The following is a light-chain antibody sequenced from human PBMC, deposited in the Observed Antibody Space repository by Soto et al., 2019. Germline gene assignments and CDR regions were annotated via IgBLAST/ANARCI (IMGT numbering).Light chain of an antibody. CDR1: SGHSSYA. CDR2: LNSDGSH. V-gene: IGLV4-69*01. J-gene: IGLJ2*01. Sequence: QLVLTQSTSASASLGASVKVTCTLSSGHSSYAIAWHQQQPEKGPRYLMKLNSDGSHNKGDGIPDRFSGSSSGAERYLTISSLQSEDEADYYCQTWGTGPVVFGGGTKVTVL. CDR3: QTWGTGPVV.